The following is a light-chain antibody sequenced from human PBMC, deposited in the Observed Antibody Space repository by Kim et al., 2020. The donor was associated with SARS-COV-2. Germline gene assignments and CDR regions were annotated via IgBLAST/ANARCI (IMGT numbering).Light chain of an antibody. CDR2: RDT. CDR3: QVWDSSTGV. V-gene: IGLV3-9*01. J-gene: IGLJ3*02. CDR1: NIGGKN. Sequence: SYELTQPLSVSVALGQTARITCGGNNIGGKNVHWYQQKPGQAPILVIYRDTNRPSEIPERFSGSNSDNMATLTISRAQVVDEADYYCQVWDSSTGVFGGGTQLTVL.